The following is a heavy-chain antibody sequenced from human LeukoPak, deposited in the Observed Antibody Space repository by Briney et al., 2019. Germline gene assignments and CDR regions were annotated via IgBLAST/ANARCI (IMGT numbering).Heavy chain of an antibody. D-gene: IGHD1-1*01. CDR2: INSNGDDT. CDR3: AREATTSRPGDY. V-gene: IGHV3-64*01. Sequence: PGGSLRLSCAASGFTFSHYSMHWVRQAPGKGLEYVSAINSNGDDTYYANSVKGRFTISRDNSKNTLYLQMGSLRAEDMAVYYCAREATTSRPGDYWGLGTLVTVSS. J-gene: IGHJ4*02. CDR1: GFTFSHYS.